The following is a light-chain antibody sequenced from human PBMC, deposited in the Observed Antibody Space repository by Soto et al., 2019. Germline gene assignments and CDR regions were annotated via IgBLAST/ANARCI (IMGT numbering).Light chain of an antibody. CDR1: ETVGRN. J-gene: IGKJ2*01. CDR2: DAS. CDR3: QQRASWPYT. V-gene: IGKV3-11*01. Sequence: EIVMAQSPGTLSVSLGERATLSCRASETVGRNLAWYQQRPGQSPRLLIHDASNRATGISARFSGSGSGTDFTLTIGSLEPEESALYYCQQRASWPYTSGQGTKVDIK.